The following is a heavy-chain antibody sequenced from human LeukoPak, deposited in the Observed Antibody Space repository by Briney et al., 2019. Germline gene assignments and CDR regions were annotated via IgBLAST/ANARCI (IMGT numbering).Heavy chain of an antibody. CDR2: ISGSGGST. CDR1: GFTFSSYA. CDR3: AKWIIRQQLVPGNY. Sequence: PGGSLRLSCAASGFTFSSYAMSWVRQAPGKGLEWVSAISGSGGSTYYADSVKGRFTISRDNSKNTLYLQMNSLRDEDTAVYYCAKWIIRQQLVPGNYWGQGTLVTVSS. V-gene: IGHV3-23*01. D-gene: IGHD6-13*01. J-gene: IGHJ4*02.